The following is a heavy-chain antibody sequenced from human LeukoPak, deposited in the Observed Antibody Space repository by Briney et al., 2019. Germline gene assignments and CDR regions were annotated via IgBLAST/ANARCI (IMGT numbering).Heavy chain of an antibody. CDR3: ARRRGYCSSTSCSHYYFDY. CDR1: GFTFSSYW. V-gene: IGHV3-7*01. CDR2: KKQEGREK. D-gene: IGHD2-2*01. Sequence: GGSLRLSXAASGFTFSSYWMSWVRQAPGKGLEGGAKKKQEGREKNYVDLVKGRFTISRDNAKNSLYLQMNSLRAEDTAVYYCARRRGYCSSTSCSHYYFDYWGQGTLVTVSS. J-gene: IGHJ4*02.